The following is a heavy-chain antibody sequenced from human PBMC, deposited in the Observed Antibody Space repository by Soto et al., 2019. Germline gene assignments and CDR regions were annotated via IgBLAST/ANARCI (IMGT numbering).Heavy chain of an antibody. CDR3: AKDLTTGTLLLDYIDV. V-gene: IGHV3-23*01. Sequence: EVQLLESGGGLVQPGGSLRLSCAASGFTFSSYAMSWVRQAPGKGLEWVSAISGSGGSTYYADSVKGRFTISRDNSKNTLYLQMNSVRAENTAVYYCAKDLTTGTLLLDYIDVWGKGTTVTVSS. D-gene: IGHD1-1*01. CDR1: GFTFSSYA. CDR2: ISGSGGST. J-gene: IGHJ6*03.